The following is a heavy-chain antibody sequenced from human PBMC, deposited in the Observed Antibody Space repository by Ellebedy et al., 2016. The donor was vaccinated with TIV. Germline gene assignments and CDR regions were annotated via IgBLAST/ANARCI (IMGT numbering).Heavy chain of an antibody. Sequence: GGSLRLXXAASGFTVSSNYMSWVRQAPGKGLEWVSVIYSGGSTYYADSVKGRFTISRDNSKNTLYLQMNSLRAEDTAVYYCARAHTVAGESDAFDIWGQGTMVTVSS. CDR3: ARAHTVAGESDAFDI. J-gene: IGHJ3*02. CDR2: IYSGGST. V-gene: IGHV3-53*01. D-gene: IGHD6-19*01. CDR1: GFTVSSNY.